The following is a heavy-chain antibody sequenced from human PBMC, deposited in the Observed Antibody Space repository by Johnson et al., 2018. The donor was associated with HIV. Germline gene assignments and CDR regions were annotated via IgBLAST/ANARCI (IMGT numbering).Heavy chain of an antibody. J-gene: IGHJ3*02. CDR1: GFTFDDYG. CDR2: ISYDGSNK. Sequence: QVQLVESGGGVVRPGGSLRLSCAASGFTFDDYGMSWVRQAPGKGLEWVAVISYDGSNKYYADSVKGRFTISRDNSKNTLYLQMNSLRAEDTAVYYCAREGPSERAGFDIWGQGTMVTVSS. V-gene: IGHV3-30*03. CDR3: AREGPSERAGFDI.